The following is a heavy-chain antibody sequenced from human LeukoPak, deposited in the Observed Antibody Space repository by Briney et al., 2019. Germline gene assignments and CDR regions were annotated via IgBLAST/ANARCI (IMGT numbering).Heavy chain of an antibody. V-gene: IGHV4-34*01. CDR1: GGSFSGYY. CDR3: ARGPRDYDSSGVLDS. D-gene: IGHD3-22*01. CDR2: IDHSGST. Sequence: SETLSLTCAVYGGSFSGYYWSWIRQPPGKGLEWIGEIDHSGSTNYNPSLKSRVTISVDTSKNQFSLELSSVTAADTAVYYCARGPRDYDSSGVLDSWGQGTLVTVSS. J-gene: IGHJ4*02.